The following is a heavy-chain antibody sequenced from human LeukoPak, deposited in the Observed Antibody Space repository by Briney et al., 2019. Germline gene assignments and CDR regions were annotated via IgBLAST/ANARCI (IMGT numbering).Heavy chain of an antibody. CDR2: ISAYNGNT. J-gene: IGHJ6*03. V-gene: IGHV1-18*01. CDR3: ARDGASHYSSSWYYYYYYMDV. CDR1: GYTFTSYG. Sequence: ASVKVSCKASGYTFTSYGISWVRQAPGQGLEWMGWISAYNGNTNYAQKLQGRVTMTTDTSTSTAYMELRSLRSDDTAVYYCARDGASHYSSSWYYYYYYMDVWGKGTTVTVSS. D-gene: IGHD6-13*01.